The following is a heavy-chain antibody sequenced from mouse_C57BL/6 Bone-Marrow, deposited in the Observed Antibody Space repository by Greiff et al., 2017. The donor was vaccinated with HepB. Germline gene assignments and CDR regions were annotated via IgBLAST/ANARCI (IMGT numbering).Heavy chain of an antibody. CDR1: GYAFSSSW. CDR2: IYPGDGDT. D-gene: IGHD2-1*01. Sequence: VQLKESGPELVKPGASVKISCKASGYAFSSSWMNWVKQRPGKGLEWIGRIYPGDGDTNYNGKFKGKATLTADKSSSTAYMQLSSLTSEDSAVYFCASPFYYGNYPYYFDYWGQGTTLTVSS. J-gene: IGHJ2*01. V-gene: IGHV1-82*01. CDR3: ASPFYYGNYPYYFDY.